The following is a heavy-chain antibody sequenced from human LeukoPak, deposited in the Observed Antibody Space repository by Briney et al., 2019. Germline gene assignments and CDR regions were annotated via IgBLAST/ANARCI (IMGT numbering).Heavy chain of an antibody. D-gene: IGHD5-18*01. V-gene: IGHV4-34*01. Sequence: SSETLSLTCAVYGGSFSGYYWSWIRQPPGKGLEWIGEINHSGSTNYNPSLKSRVTISVDTSKNQFSLKLSSVTAADTALYYCARENGYRYDYGGQGTLVTVSS. J-gene: IGHJ4*02. CDR1: GGSFSGYY. CDR2: INHSGST. CDR3: ARENGYRYDY.